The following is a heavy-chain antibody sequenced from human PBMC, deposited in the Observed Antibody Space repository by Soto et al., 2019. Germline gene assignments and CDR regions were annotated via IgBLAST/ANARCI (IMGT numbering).Heavy chain of an antibody. CDR2: ISWSGGTT. Sequence: GGSLRLSCAASGFMFDRYVMHWVRQAPGKGLEWVSTISWSGGTTAYADSVQGRFTISRDNAKNSLYLQMNSLRAEDTAVYYCAKKKTPSVPYYYYMDVWGKGTTVTVSS. CDR3: AKKKTPSVPYYYYMDV. J-gene: IGHJ6*03. D-gene: IGHD3-3*01. CDR1: GFMFDRYV. V-gene: IGHV3-23*01.